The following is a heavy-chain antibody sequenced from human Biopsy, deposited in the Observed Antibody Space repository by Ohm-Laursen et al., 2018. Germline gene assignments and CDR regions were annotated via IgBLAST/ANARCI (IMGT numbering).Heavy chain of an antibody. CDR1: AYTLADYY. V-gene: IGHV1-2*02. Sequence: ASVKVSCKASAYTLADYYLHWVRQAPGQGLEWMGWINPDSGGTNYAQKVQGRVTMTRDTSISTVQMELSSLGSDDTAVYYCARVGFSSTWPPDRHDAFDIWGQGTMVTVSS. CDR2: INPDSGGT. CDR3: ARVGFSSTWPPDRHDAFDI. D-gene: IGHD6-13*01. J-gene: IGHJ3*02.